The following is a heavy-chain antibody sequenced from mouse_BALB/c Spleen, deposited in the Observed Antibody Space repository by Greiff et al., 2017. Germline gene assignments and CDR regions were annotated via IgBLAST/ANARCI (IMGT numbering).Heavy chain of an antibody. CDR3: ANYYGYPYAMDY. CDR2: IVPGSGST. J-gene: IGHJ4*01. V-gene: IGHV1-9*01. CDR1: GYTFSSYW. Sequence: VQLQESGAELMKPGASVKISCKASGYTFSSYWIEWVKQRPGHGLEWIGEIVPGSGSTNYNEKFKGKATFTADTSSNTAYMQLSSLTSEDSAVYYCANYYGYPYAMDYWGQGTSVTVSS. D-gene: IGHD1-2*01.